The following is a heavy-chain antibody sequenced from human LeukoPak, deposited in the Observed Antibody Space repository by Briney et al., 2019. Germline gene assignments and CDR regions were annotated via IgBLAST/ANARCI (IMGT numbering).Heavy chain of an antibody. J-gene: IGHJ4*02. D-gene: IGHD6-6*01. CDR1: GFTFSSYA. V-gene: IGHV3-23*01. CDR3: ARDPSNIAARPDY. CDR2: ISGSGGST. Sequence: GGSLSLSCAASGFTFSSYAMSWVRQAPGKGLEWVSAISGSGGSTYYADSVKGRFTISRDNSKNTLYLQMNSLRAEDTAVYYCARDPSNIAARPDYWGQGTLVTVSS.